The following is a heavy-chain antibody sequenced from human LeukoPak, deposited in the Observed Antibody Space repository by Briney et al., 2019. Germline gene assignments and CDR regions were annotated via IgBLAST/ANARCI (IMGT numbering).Heavy chain of an antibody. D-gene: IGHD4-17*01. Sequence: SETLSLTCTVSGGSISSGGYYWSWIRQHPGKGLEWIGYIYYSGSTYYNPSLKGRVTISVDTSKNQFSLKLSSVTAADTAVYYCARGATVTTIDYWGQGTLVTVSS. J-gene: IGHJ4*02. V-gene: IGHV4-31*03. CDR1: GGSISSGGYY. CDR2: IYYSGST. CDR3: ARGATVTTIDY.